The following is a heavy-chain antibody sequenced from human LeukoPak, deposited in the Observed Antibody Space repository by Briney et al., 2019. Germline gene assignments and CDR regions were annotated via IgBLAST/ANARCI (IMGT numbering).Heavy chain of an antibody. D-gene: IGHD3-10*01. V-gene: IGHV6-1*01. CDR2: TYYRSKWYN. J-gene: IGHJ4*02. CDR1: GDSVPSNSAA. Sequence: SQTLSLTCAISGDSVPSNSAAWNWLRQSPSRGFEWLGRTYYRSKWYNDYAVSVKSRITIDADTSKNQFSLHLNSVTPEDTAVYYCARVEDSGTWYLDYWGQGTLVTVSS. CDR3: ARVEDSGTWYLDY.